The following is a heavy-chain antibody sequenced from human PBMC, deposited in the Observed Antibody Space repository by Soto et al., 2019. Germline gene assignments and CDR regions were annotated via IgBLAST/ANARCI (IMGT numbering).Heavy chain of an antibody. CDR3: ARKLLVFDY. Sequence: GGSLRLSCAASGFTVSSYWMSWVRQAQGKGLEWVANIKQDGSEKYYVDSVKGRFTISRDNAKNSLYLQMNSLRAEDTAVYYCARKLLVFDYWGQGTLVTVSS. D-gene: IGHD2-15*01. CDR1: GFTVSSYW. CDR2: IKQDGSEK. V-gene: IGHV3-7*01. J-gene: IGHJ4*02.